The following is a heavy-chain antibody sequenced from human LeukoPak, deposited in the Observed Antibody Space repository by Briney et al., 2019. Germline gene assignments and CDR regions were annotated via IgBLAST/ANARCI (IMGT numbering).Heavy chain of an antibody. D-gene: IGHD4-17*01. V-gene: IGHV3-7*03. J-gene: IGHJ6*02. Sequence: GGSLRLSCAASGFTFSSYWMSWVRQAPGKGLEWVANIKQDGSEKYYVDSVKGRFTISRDNAKNSLYLQMNSLRAEDTAVYYCARDHRGDYYYYGMDVWGQGTTVTVSS. CDR3: ARDHRGDYYYYGMDV. CDR2: IKQDGSEK. CDR1: GFTFSSYW.